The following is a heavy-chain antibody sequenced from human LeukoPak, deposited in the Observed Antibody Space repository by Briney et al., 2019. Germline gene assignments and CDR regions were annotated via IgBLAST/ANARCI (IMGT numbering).Heavy chain of an antibody. CDR1: GFTFSSYS. J-gene: IGHJ5*02. CDR2: ISSSSSYI. D-gene: IGHD1-1*01. CDR3: AREGTTGTTSWFDP. V-gene: IGHV3-21*01. Sequence: GGSLRLSCAASGFTFSSYSMNWVRQAPGKGLEWVSSISSSSSYIYYADPVKGRFTISRDNAKNSLYLQMNSLGAEDTAVYYCAREGTTGTTSWFDPWGQGTLVTVSS.